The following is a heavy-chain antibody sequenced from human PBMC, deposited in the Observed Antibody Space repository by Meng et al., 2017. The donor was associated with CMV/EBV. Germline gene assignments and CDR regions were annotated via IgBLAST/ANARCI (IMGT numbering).Heavy chain of an antibody. CDR2: IRSKANSYAT. J-gene: IGHJ6*02. D-gene: IGHD2-2*01. CDR1: GFTFGDYA. Sequence: GESLKISCTASGFTFGDYAMSWVRQAPGKGLEWVGRIRSKANSYATAYAASVKGRFTISRDDSKNTAYLQMNSLKTEDTAVYYCTSGGVVVPAARDDEYYYYYGMDVWGQGTTVTVSS. V-gene: IGHV3-73*01. CDR3: TSGGVVVPAARDDEYYYYYGMDV.